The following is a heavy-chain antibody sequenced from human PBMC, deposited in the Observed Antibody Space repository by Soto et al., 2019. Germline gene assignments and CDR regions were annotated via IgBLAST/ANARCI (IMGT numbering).Heavy chain of an antibody. CDR2: INPSGGST. J-gene: IGHJ6*02. CDR1: GYTFTSYY. V-gene: IGHV1-46*01. Sequence: ASVKVSCKASGYTFTSYYMHWVRQAPGQGLEWMGIINPSGGSTSYAQKFQGRVTMTRDTSTSTVYMELSSLRSEDTAVYYCARSSSGYDRSYGMDVWGQGTTVTVSS. CDR3: ARSSSGYDRSYGMDV. D-gene: IGHD5-12*01.